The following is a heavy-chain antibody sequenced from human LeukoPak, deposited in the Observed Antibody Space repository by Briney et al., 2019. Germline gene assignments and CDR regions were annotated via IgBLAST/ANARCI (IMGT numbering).Heavy chain of an antibody. D-gene: IGHD3-22*01. J-gene: IGHJ5*02. CDR1: GGTFSSYA. V-gene: IGHV1-69*13. CDR2: IIPIFGTA. Sequence: ASVNVSCKASGGTFSSYAISWVRQAPGQGLGWMGGIIPIFGTANYAQKFQGRVTITADESTSTAYMELSSLRSEDTAVYYCAKPVWDSSGYYLNWFDPWGQGTLVTVSS. CDR3: AKPVWDSSGYYLNWFDP.